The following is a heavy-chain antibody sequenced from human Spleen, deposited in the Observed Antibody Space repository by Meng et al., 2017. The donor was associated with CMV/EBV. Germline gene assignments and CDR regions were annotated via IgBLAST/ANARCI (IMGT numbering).Heavy chain of an antibody. D-gene: IGHD1-26*01. V-gene: IGHV4-39*01. CDR3: ARQGGSYFSHWFDP. Sequence: SETLSLTCTVSGGSISSSSYSWGWIRQPPGKGLEWIATIYYSGNTYYNPSLKSRVTISVDTSKNQFSLKLSSVTAADTAVYYCARQGGSYFSHWFDPWGQGTLVTVSS. CDR1: GGSISSSSYS. CDR2: IYYSGNT. J-gene: IGHJ5*02.